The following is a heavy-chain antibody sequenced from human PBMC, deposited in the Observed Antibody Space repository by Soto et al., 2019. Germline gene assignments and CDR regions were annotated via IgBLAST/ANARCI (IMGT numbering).Heavy chain of an antibody. D-gene: IGHD6-19*01. CDR1: GYTFSDYH. J-gene: IGHJ5*02. V-gene: IGHV1-46*01. Sequence: QVQLVQSGAEVKKSGASVKISCKASGYTFSDYHMHWVRQAPGQGLEWMGTINPSSGGTEYAQNFQGRVTKTRDTSTSTFYMELSRLRFEDTAVYYCATLGAGGAVAWGQGTLVTVSS. CDR3: ATLGAGGAVA. CDR2: INPSSGGT.